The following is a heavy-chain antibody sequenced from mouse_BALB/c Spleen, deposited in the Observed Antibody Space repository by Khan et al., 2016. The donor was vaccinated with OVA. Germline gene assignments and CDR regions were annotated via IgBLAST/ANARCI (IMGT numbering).Heavy chain of an antibody. Sequence: VQLQESGPGLVAPSQCLSITCTVSGFSLTSYGVSWVRQPPGKGLEWLGVIWGDGNTNFHSALRSRLSISKDNYKSQAFLKLNSLLTYDKATYFCAEDREYEAVDYWGQGTSVTVSA. J-gene: IGHJ4*01. CDR1: GFSLTSYG. CDR2: IWGDGNT. V-gene: IGHV2-3*01. CDR3: AEDREYEAVDY. D-gene: IGHD2-14*01.